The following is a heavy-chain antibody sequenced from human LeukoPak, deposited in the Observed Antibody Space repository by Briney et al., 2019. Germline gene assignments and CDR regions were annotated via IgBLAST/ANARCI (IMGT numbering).Heavy chain of an antibody. J-gene: IGHJ3*02. Sequence: SETLSLTCTVSGGSISSYYWSWIRQHPGKGLEWIGYIYYSGSTYYNPSLKSRVTISVDTSKNQFSLKLSSVTAADTAVYYCARGGGNAGAFDIWGQGTMVTVSS. V-gene: IGHV4-59*06. CDR2: IYYSGST. D-gene: IGHD4-23*01. CDR3: ARGGGNAGAFDI. CDR1: GGSISSYY.